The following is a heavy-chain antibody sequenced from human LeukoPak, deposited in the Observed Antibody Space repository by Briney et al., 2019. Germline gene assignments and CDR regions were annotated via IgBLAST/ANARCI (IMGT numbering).Heavy chain of an antibody. J-gene: IGHJ6*03. V-gene: IGHV1-46*01. Sequence: ASVKVSCKASGYTFTRYYMHWVRQAPGQGREGMGIIDPSGGSTSYAQKFQGRVTMTRDMSTSTVYMELSSLRSEDTAVYYCATSYYYYYYMDVWGKGTTVIVSS. CDR2: IDPSGGST. CDR3: ATSYYYYYYMDV. CDR1: GYTFTRYY.